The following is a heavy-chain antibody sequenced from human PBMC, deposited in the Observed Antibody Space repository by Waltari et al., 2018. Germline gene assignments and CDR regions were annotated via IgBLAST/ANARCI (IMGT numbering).Heavy chain of an antibody. J-gene: IGHJ4*02. V-gene: IGHV3-49*04. D-gene: IGHD4-17*01. CDR1: GFTFRDYG. Sequence: LIESGGGLVQPGRSLKLSCRVSGFTFRDYGMSWVRQAPGKGLEWVGFIRNRVYGGTTEYAASVRGRFSISRDDSKGIVYLQMNSLKTEDTAVYYCTRDLASTYGDALDYWCQGVLVTVSS. CDR2: IRNRVYGGTT. CDR3: TRDLASTYGDALDY.